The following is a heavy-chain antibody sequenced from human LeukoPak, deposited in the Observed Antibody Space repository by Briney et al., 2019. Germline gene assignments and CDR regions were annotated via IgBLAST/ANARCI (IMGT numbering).Heavy chain of an antibody. D-gene: IGHD3-22*01. CDR1: GFTFSSYA. V-gene: IGHV3-23*01. J-gene: IGHJ3*02. Sequence: GGSLRLSCAASGFTFSSYAMSWVRQAPGKGLEWVSISSNSGSSTHYAGSVKGRFTISRDNSKDTLYLQMSSLRVEDTAVYYCAKDYTYYDSSGYYYIDAFDIWGQGTMVTVSS. CDR2: SSNSGSST. CDR3: AKDYTYYDSSGYYYIDAFDI.